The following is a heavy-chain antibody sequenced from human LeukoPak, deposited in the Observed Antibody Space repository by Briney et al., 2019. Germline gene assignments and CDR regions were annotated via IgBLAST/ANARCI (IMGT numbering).Heavy chain of an antibody. J-gene: IGHJ4*02. CDR3: ARNAPFDY. Sequence: GGSLRLSCAASGFTYSTYWMSWVRQAPGKGLERVANINQDGSEKYYVDSVRGRFTISRDNAKNSLYLQMNSLRGEDTAVYYCARNAPFDYWGQGTLVTVSS. V-gene: IGHV3-7*01. CDR2: INQDGSEK. CDR1: GFTYSTYW.